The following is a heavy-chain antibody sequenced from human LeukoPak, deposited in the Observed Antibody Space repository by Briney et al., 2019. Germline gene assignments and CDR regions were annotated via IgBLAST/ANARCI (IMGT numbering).Heavy chain of an antibody. CDR1: GGSFSGYY. CDR2: INHSGST. J-gene: IGHJ4*02. V-gene: IGHV4-34*01. CDR3: ARARAAAGIYLDFDY. D-gene: IGHD6-13*01. Sequence: SETLSLTCAVYGGSFSGYYWSWIRQPPGKGLEWIGEINHSGSTNYNPSLKSRVTISVDTSKNQFSLKLSSVTAADTAVYYCARARAAAGIYLDFDYWGQGTLVTASS.